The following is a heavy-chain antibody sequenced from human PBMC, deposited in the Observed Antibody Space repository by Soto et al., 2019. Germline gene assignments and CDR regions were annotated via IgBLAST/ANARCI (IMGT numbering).Heavy chain of an antibody. V-gene: IGHV3-30*18. J-gene: IGHJ4*02. D-gene: IGHD6-19*01. CDR3: AKDPPSSGWYY. Sequence: SLRLSCAASGFTFSSYGMHWVRQAPGKGLEWVAVISYDGSNKYYADSVKGRFTISRDNSKNTLYLQMNSLRAEDTAVYYCAKDPPSSGWYYWGQGTLVTVSS. CDR2: ISYDGSNK. CDR1: GFTFSSYG.